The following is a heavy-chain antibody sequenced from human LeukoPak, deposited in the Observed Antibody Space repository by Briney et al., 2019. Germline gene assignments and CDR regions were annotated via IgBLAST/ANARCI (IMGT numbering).Heavy chain of an antibody. CDR3: ASSGSYGVWYFDY. Sequence: SAKVSCKASGGTFSSYAISWVRQAPGQGLEWIGGIIPIFGTANYVQKFQGRVTITTDESTSTAYMELSSLRSEDAAVYYCASSGSYGVWYFDYWGQGTLVTVSS. CDR1: GGTFSSYA. J-gene: IGHJ4*02. V-gene: IGHV1-69*05. CDR2: IIPIFGTA. D-gene: IGHD1-26*01.